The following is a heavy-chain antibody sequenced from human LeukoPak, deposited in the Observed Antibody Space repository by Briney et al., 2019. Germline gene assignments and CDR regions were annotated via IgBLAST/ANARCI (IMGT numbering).Heavy chain of an antibody. CDR3: ARDVPRGTGYMDV. CDR2: IYYSGSN. CDR1: GGSIKNYH. Sequence: SETLPLTCTVSGGSIKNYHWTWIPQPPGKGLEGIGYIYYSGSNSSNPSLKSRVTISVDTSKNQYSLRLKYVTAADTAVYYCARDVPRGTGYMDVWGKGTTVTVSS. V-gene: IGHV4-59*01. J-gene: IGHJ6*03. D-gene: IGHD3-10*01.